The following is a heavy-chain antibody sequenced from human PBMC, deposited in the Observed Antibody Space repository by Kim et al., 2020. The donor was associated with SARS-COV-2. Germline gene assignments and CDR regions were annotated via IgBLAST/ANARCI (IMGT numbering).Heavy chain of an antibody. CDR2: ITDRDGDT. Sequence: GGSLRLSCTASGFIFSRHGMSWVRQAPGKGLEWVATITDRDGDTLYTDSLKGRFTISRDNSKNTVYLQMNVLRVEDTAIYYCAKNLIVGTATAIDFWGQGTLVPVPS. CDR3: AKNLIVGTATAIDF. J-gene: IGHJ4*02. V-gene: IGHV3-23*01. CDR1: GFIFSRHG. D-gene: IGHD1-26*01.